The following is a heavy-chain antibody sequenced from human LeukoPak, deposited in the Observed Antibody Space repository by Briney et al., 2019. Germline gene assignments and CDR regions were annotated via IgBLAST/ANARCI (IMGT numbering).Heavy chain of an antibody. CDR1: GFTFSSYE. CDR3: ARGRTTYYYGSGSLGY. D-gene: IGHD3-10*01. J-gene: IGHJ4*02. Sequence: GGSLRLSCAASGFTFSSYEMNWVRQAPGKGLEWVSYISSSGSTIYYADSVKGRFTISRDNARNSLYLQMNSLRVEDTAVYYCARGRTTYYYGSGSLGYWGQGTLVTVSS. CDR2: ISSSGSTI. V-gene: IGHV3-48*03.